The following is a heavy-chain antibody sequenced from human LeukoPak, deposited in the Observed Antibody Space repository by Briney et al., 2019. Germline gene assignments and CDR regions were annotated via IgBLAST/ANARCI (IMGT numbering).Heavy chain of an antibody. V-gene: IGHV1-46*01. D-gene: IGHD7-27*01. CDR2: INPNSGST. CDR1: GYTFTSYY. Sequence: GASVKVSCKASGYTFTSYYMNWVRQAPGQGLEWMGIINPNSGSTNYAQKFQGRLIMTRDMSTSTVYMELSSLRVEDTAVYYCAREWGKDWGQGTLVTVSS. CDR3: AREWGKD. J-gene: IGHJ4*02.